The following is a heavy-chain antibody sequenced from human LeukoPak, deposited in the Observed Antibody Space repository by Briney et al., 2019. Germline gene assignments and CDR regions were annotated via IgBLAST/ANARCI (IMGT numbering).Heavy chain of an antibody. Sequence: GGSLRLSCAASGFTFSSYAMHWVRQAPGKGLEWVAVISYDGSNKYYADSVKGRFTISRDNSKNTLYLQMNSLRAEDTAVYYCARDPEWLLLYYFDYWGQGTLVTVSS. D-gene: IGHD3-3*01. CDR3: ARDPEWLLLYYFDY. V-gene: IGHV3-30-3*01. CDR2: ISYDGSNK. J-gene: IGHJ4*02. CDR1: GFTFSSYA.